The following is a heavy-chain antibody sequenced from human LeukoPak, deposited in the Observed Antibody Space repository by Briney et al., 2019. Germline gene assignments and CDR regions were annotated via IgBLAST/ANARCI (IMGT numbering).Heavy chain of an antibody. CDR1: GYSFTDYY. CDR2: INPNSGGT. V-gene: IGHV1-2*02. Sequence: ASVKVSCKTSGYSFTDYYMNWVRPAPGQGLEWMGWINPNSGGTSSAQKFQGRITMTRDTSITTVYMEVSWLTSDDTAIYYCARADRLHGGPYLIGPWGQGTLVTVSS. CDR3: ARADRLHGGPYLIGP. J-gene: IGHJ5*02. D-gene: IGHD2-21*01.